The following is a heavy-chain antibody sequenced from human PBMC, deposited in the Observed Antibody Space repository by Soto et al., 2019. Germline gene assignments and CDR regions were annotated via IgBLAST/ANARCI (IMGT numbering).Heavy chain of an antibody. CDR1: GGTFSSYT. CDR3: ASDCSGSGCYSFSSMDV. CDR2: IIPILGTA. J-gene: IGHJ6*02. Sequence: GASVKVSCKASGGTFSSYTISWVRQAPGQGLEWMGRIIPILGTANYAQKFQGRVTITADESTSTAYMELSSLRSEDTAVYYCASDCSGSGCYSFSSMDVWGQGTTVTVSS. V-gene: IGHV1-69*08. D-gene: IGHD2-15*01.